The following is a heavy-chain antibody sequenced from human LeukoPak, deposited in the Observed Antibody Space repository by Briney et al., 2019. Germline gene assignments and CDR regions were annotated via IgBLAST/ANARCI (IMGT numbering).Heavy chain of an antibody. CDR3: ARAPRGSYFGLDY. CDR1: GFTFSSYS. J-gene: IGHJ4*02. D-gene: IGHD1-26*01. Sequence: GGSLRLSCAASGFTFSSYSKNWVRQAPGKGLEWVSSISSSSSYIYYADSVKGRFTISRDNAKNSLYLQMNSLRAEDTAVYYCARAPRGSYFGLDYWGQGTLVTVSS. CDR2: ISSSSSYI. V-gene: IGHV3-21*01.